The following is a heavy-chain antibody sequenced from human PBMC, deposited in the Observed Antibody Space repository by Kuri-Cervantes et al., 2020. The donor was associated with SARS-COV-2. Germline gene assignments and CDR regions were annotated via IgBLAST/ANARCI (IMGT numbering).Heavy chain of an antibody. J-gene: IGHJ6*03. CDR2: MNPNSGNT. Sequence: ASVKVSCKASGYNFITHGISWVRQAPGQGLEWMGWMNPNSGNTGYAQKFQGRVTITRNTSISTAYMELSSLRSEDTAVYYCARGPTFPYYYYMDVWGKGTTVTVSS. V-gene: IGHV1-8*03. CDR1: GYNFITHG. CDR3: ARGPTFPYYYYMDV.